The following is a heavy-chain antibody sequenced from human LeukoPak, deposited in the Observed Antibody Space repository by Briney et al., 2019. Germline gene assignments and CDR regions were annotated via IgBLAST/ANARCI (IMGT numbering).Heavy chain of an antibody. V-gene: IGHV1-46*01. CDR3: ARARVVVSLYYYYGMDV. CDR2: INPSGGST. D-gene: IGHD3-22*01. CDR1: GYTFTSYY. J-gene: IGHJ6*02. Sequence: ASVKVSCKASGYTFTSYYMHWVRQAPGQGLEWMGIINPSGGSTSYAQKFQGRVTMTRDTSTSTVYMELSSLRSEDTAVYYCARARVVVSLYYYYGMDVWGQGTTVTVSS.